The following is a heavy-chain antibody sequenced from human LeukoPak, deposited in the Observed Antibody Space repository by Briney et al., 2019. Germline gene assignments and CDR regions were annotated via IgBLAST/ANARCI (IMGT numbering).Heavy chain of an antibody. V-gene: IGHV3-48*02. D-gene: IGHD3-3*01. CDR2: ISSSSTI. CDR3: AREPKTTIFGKGYYFDY. Sequence: GGSLRLSCAASEFTFSIYSMNWVRQAPGTGREWVSYISSSSTIYYADSVKGRFTISRDNAKNSLYLQMNSLRDEDTAVYYCAREPKTTIFGKGYYFDYWGQGTLVTVSS. J-gene: IGHJ4*02. CDR1: EFTFSIYS.